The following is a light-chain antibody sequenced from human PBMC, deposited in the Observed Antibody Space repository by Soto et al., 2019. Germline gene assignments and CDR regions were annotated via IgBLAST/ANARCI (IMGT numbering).Light chain of an antibody. V-gene: IGKV3-11*01. CDR2: DAS. Sequence: EIVLTQSPATLSLSPGERATLSCRARQNVSSYLACYQQKPGQAPRLLIYDASNRATGIPARFSGSGSGTDFTLTISSLEPEDFAVYYCQQRSNWPTFGQGTRLEIK. J-gene: IGKJ5*01. CDR3: QQRSNWPT. CDR1: QNVSSY.